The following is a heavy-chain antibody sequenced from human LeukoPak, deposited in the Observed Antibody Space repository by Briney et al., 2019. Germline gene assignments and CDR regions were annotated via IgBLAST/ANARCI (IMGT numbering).Heavy chain of an antibody. D-gene: IGHD3-16*02. J-gene: IGHJ4*02. Sequence: GGSLRLSCAASGFTFSNAWMSWVRQAPGKGLEWVGRIKSKTDGGTTDYAAPVKGRFTISRDDSKNTLYLQMNSLKTEDTAVYYCTTPTYDYVWGSYQNWGQGTLVTVSS. CDR3: TTPTYDYVWGSYQN. CDR2: IKSKTDGGTT. V-gene: IGHV3-15*01. CDR1: GFTFSNAW.